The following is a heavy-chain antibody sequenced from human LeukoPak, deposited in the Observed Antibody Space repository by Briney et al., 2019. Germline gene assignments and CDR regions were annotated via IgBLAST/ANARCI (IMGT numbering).Heavy chain of an antibody. D-gene: IGHD3-22*01. Sequence: SSETLSLPCTVSGGSISSYYWSWIRQPPGKGLEWIGYVYYSGSTNYNPSLKSRVTISVDTSNNQFSLKLSSVTAADTAVYYCARAGSGYYPFDDWGQGTLVTVSS. CDR3: ARAGSGYYPFDD. CDR2: VYYSGST. CDR1: GGSISSYY. J-gene: IGHJ4*02. V-gene: IGHV4-59*01.